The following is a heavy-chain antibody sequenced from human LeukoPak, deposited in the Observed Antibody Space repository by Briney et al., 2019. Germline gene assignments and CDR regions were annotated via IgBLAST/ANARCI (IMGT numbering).Heavy chain of an antibody. J-gene: IGHJ5*02. Sequence: SETLSLTCTVSGGSISSYYWSWIRQPPGKGLEWIGYIYYSGSTNYNPSLKSRVTISVDTSKNQFSLKLSSVTAADTAVYYCARGYWLIAVAGPGWFDPWGQGTLVTVSS. D-gene: IGHD6-19*01. CDR1: GGSISSYY. CDR2: IYYSGST. V-gene: IGHV4-59*12. CDR3: ARGYWLIAVAGPGWFDP.